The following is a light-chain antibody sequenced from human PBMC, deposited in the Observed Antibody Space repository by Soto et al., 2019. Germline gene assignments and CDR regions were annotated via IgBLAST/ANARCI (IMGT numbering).Light chain of an antibody. CDR1: QSVSSN. Sequence: EIVMTQSPATLSVSPGERATLSCRASQSVSSNLAWYQQKPGQAPRLLFYGASTRATGIPARFSGSGSGTEFTLTISSLQSEDFAVYYCQQYNSWPPGGTFGQGTKVEIK. CDR3: QQYNSWPPGGT. CDR2: GAS. J-gene: IGKJ1*01. V-gene: IGKV3-15*01.